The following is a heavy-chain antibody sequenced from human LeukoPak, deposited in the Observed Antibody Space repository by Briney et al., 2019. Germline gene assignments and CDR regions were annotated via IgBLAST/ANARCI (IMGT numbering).Heavy chain of an antibody. D-gene: IGHD3-22*01. J-gene: IGHJ4*02. CDR1: GYTFTGYY. CDR2: INPNSGGT. V-gene: IGHV1-2*02. Sequence: ASVKVSCKASGYTFTGYYMRWVRQAPGQGLEWMGWINPNSGGTNYAQKFQGRVTMTRDTSISTAYMELSRLRSDDTAVYYCARATYYYDSSGYRPFDYWGQGTLVTVSS. CDR3: ARATYYYDSSGYRPFDY.